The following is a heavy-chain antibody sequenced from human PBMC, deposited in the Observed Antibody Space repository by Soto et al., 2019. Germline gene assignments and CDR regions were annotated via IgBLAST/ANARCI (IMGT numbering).Heavy chain of an antibody. CDR3: ASVRAGSYVDY. D-gene: IGHD3-10*01. Sequence: SETLSLTCTVSGGSISSDYWSWIRQPPGKGLEWIGYIYYSGSTNYNPSLKSRVTISVDTSKNQLSLKLSSVTAADTAVYYCASVRAGSYVDYWGQGTLVTVS. CDR1: GGSISSDY. CDR2: IYYSGST. V-gene: IGHV4-59*01. J-gene: IGHJ4*02.